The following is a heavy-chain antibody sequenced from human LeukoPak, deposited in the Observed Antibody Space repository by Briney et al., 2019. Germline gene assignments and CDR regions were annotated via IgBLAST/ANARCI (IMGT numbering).Heavy chain of an antibody. J-gene: IGHJ4*02. CDR3: ARDERRSGYSSGWYGEETDY. CDR1: GYTFTSYG. CDR2: ISAYNGNT. V-gene: IGHV1-18*01. Sequence: ASVKVSCKASGYTFTSYGISWVRQAPGQGLEWMGWISAYNGNTNYAQKLQGRVTMTTDTSTSTAYMELRSLRSDDTAVYYCARDERRSGYSSGWYGEETDYWGQGTLVTVSS. D-gene: IGHD6-19*01.